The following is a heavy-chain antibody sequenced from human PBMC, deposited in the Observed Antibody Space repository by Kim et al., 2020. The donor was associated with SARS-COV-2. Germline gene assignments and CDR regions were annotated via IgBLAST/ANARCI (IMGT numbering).Heavy chain of an antibody. D-gene: IGHD3-22*01. V-gene: IGHV3-30*04. J-gene: IGHJ6*02. CDR1: GFTFSSYA. Sequence: GGSLRLSCAASGFTFSSYAMHWVRQAPGKGLEWVAVISYDGSNKYYADSVKGRFTISRDNSKNTLYLQMNSLRAEDTAVYYCARGSGRITMIVVVITHYGMDVWGQGTTVTVYS. CDR2: ISYDGSNK. CDR3: ARGSGRITMIVVVITHYGMDV.